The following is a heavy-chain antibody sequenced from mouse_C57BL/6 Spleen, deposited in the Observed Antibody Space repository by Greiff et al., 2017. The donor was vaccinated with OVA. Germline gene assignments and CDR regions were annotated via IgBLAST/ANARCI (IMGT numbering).Heavy chain of an antibody. CDR3: ASRGHYYGSSRYYFDY. Sequence: EVQLQQSGPELVKPGASVKMSCKASGYTFTDYNMHWVKQSHGKSLEWIGYINPNNGGTSYNQKFKGKATLTVNKSSSTAYMELRSLTSEDSAVYYCASRGHYYGSSRYYFDYWGQGTTLTVSS. D-gene: IGHD1-1*01. J-gene: IGHJ2*01. CDR2: INPNNGGT. CDR1: GYTFTDYN. V-gene: IGHV1-22*01.